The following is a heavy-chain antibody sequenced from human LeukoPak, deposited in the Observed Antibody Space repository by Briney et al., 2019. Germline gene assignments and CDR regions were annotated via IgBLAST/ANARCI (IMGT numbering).Heavy chain of an antibody. J-gene: IGHJ4*02. D-gene: IGHD6-19*01. Sequence: SETLSLTCTVSGDSISSYYWSWIRQPPEKGLEWIGYIYYSGSTNYNPSLRSRVTISVDTSRNQFSLKLSSVTAEDTAVYYCARTGLYSSGWYINLDFDYWGQGTLVTVSS. CDR2: IYYSGST. CDR3: ARTGLYSSGWYINLDFDY. V-gene: IGHV4-59*01. CDR1: GDSISSYY.